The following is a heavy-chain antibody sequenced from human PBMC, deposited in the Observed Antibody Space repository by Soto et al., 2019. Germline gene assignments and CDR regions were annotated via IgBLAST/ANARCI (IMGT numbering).Heavy chain of an antibody. CDR2: INPSGGST. CDR1: GYTFTSYY. CDR3: ARDLAYGMDV. Sequence: ASVKVSCKASGYTFTSYYMHWVRQAPGQGLEWMGIINPSGGSTSYAQKFQGRVTITADKSTSTAYMELSSLRSEGMAVYYCARDLAYGMDVWGQGTTVTVSS. V-gene: IGHV1-46*01. D-gene: IGHD3-16*01. J-gene: IGHJ6*02.